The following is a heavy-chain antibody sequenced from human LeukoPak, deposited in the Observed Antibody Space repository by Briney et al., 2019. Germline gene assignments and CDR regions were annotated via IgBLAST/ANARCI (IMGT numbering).Heavy chain of an antibody. J-gene: IGHJ6*03. Sequence: LSLTCTVSGGSISSGDYYWSWIRQAPGKGLEWVSYISSSGSTIYYADSVKRRFTISRDNAKNSLYLQMNSLRAEDTAVYYCAREIGDIVVVPAATDYYYYYYMDVWGKGTTVTVSS. V-gene: IGHV3-11*04. CDR3: AREIGDIVVVPAATDYYYYYYMDV. CDR1: GGSISSGDYY. CDR2: ISSSGSTI. D-gene: IGHD2-2*01.